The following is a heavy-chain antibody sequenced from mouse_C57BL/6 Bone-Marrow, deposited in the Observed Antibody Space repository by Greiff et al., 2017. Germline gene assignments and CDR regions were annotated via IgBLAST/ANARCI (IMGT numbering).Heavy chain of an antibody. CDR2: IYPGRGST. V-gene: IGHV1-55*01. Sequence: VQLQQPGAELVKPGASVKMSCKASGYTFTSYWITWVKQRPGQGLEWIGDIYPGRGSTNNNEKFKSKATLTVDTSSSTAYSQLSSLTSEDSAVSYCAREDYYGYESFAYWGQGTLVTVSA. CDR3: AREDYYGYESFAY. J-gene: IGHJ3*01. CDR1: GYTFTSYW. D-gene: IGHD2-2*01.